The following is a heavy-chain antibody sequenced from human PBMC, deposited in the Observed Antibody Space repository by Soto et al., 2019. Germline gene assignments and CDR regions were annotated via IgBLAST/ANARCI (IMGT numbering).Heavy chain of an antibody. Sequence: EVQLVESGGGLVKPGGSLRLSCAASGFSFSSYNMNWVRQTPGKGLGWVASIRTTSSYIHYADSVKGRLTISRDNAKNSLYLQMDSLRAEDTAVYYCARVLAAAMNNYYYAMDVWGQGTTVTVSS. D-gene: IGHD2-2*01. CDR2: IRTTSSYI. CDR3: ARVLAAAMNNYYYAMDV. CDR1: GFSFSSYN. V-gene: IGHV3-21*01. J-gene: IGHJ6*02.